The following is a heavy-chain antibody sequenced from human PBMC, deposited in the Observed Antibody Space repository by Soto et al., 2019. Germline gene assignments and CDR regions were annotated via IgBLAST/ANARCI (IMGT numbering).Heavy chain of an antibody. CDR3: AKGGIYDFWSGYYGY. D-gene: IGHD3-3*01. CDR1: GFTFSSYG. V-gene: IGHV3-30*18. Sequence: GGSLRLSCAASGFTFSSYGMHWVHQAPGKGLEWVAVISYDGSNKYYADSVKGRFTISRDNSKNTLYLQMNSLRAEDTAVYYCAKGGIYDFWSGYYGYWGQGTLVTVSS. J-gene: IGHJ4*02. CDR2: ISYDGSNK.